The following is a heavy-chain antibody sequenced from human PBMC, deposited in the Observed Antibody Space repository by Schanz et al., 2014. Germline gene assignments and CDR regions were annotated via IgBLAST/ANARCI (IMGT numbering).Heavy chain of an antibody. J-gene: IGHJ2*01. D-gene: IGHD3-10*01. Sequence: QVQLVESGGGVVQPWRSLRLSCAASGFTFSSYAMHWVRQAPGKGLEWVAIISFDGNNKYFADSVKGRFTISRENSKNTLYLQMNSLRADDTAVYYCARDPDNLYGSGREPWFFDLWGRGTLVTVSS. CDR3: ARDPDNLYGSGREPWFFDL. CDR2: ISFDGNNK. V-gene: IGHV3-30*04. CDR1: GFTFSSYA.